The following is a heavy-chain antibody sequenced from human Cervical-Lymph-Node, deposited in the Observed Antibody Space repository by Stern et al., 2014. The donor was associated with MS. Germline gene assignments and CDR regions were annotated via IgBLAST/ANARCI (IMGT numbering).Heavy chain of an antibody. V-gene: IGHV1-69*01. D-gene: IGHD6-13*01. Sequence: VQLVESGAEVTKPGSSVKVSCKASGGTFSKVPSSWVRQAPGQGIEWMGGLFPVFGTPTYAQEFRGRVTITADVSTSTVYMELSSLRSDDTAVYYCALSSETSDRWYSLGYDLWGQGTLVTVSS. J-gene: IGHJ5*02. CDR2: LFPVFGTP. CDR3: ALSSETSDRWYSLGYDL. CDR1: GGTFSKVP.